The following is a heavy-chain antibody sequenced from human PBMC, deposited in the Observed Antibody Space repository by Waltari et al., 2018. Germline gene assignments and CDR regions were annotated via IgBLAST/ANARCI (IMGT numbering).Heavy chain of an antibody. D-gene: IGHD3-10*01. CDR3: ARGVPGSWPDYYFDH. J-gene: IGHJ4*02. CDR1: VYTFTNYG. Sequence: QVQLVQSGAEVTKPGASVKVSCKASVYTFTNYGISWVRQAPGKGLEWMGWFSVYNGNTNYAQKLQGRVTMTTDTSTSTAYMELRSLRSDDTAVYYCARGVPGSWPDYYFDHWGQGTLVTVSS. V-gene: IGHV1-18*01. CDR2: FSVYNGNT.